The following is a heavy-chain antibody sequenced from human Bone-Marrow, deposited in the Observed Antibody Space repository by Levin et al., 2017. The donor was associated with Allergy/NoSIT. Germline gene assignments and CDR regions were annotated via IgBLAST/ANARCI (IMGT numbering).Heavy chain of an antibody. J-gene: IGHJ4*02. D-gene: IGHD2-15*01. Sequence: GGSLRLSCSASXXXXXXXXXXXXXXXXXKGLEWVANINEDGSEIYYVNSVKGRFTISRDNAKNSLYLHLNSLTAEDTAVYYCGRFTRGNEADYWGQGTLVIVSS. CDR2: INEDGSEI. CDR1: XXXXXXXX. CDR3: GRFTRGNEADY. V-gene: IGHV3-7*01.